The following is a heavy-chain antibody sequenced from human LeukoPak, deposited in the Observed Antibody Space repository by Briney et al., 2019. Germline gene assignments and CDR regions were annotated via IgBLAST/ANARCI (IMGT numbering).Heavy chain of an antibody. V-gene: IGHV4-30-4*01. CDR3: ARVNYDSRDFDY. J-gene: IGHJ4*02. Sequence: SETLSLTCTVSGGSISSGDYYWSAIRQPPARGLEWIGYIYYSGSTYYNPSLKSRVTISEDTSKNQFSLKLSSVTAADTAVYYCARVNYDSRDFDYWGQGTLVTVSS. CDR1: GGSISSGDYY. CDR2: IYYSGST. D-gene: IGHD3-22*01.